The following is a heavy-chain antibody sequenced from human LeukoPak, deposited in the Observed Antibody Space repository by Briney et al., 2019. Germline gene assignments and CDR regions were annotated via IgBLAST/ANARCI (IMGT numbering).Heavy chain of an antibody. CDR3: ARDQRGYSYGTNIDY. CDR2: ISAYNGNT. D-gene: IGHD5-18*01. J-gene: IGHJ4*02. Sequence: ASVKVSCTASGYTFTSYGISWVRQAPGQGLEWMGWISAYNGNTNYAQKLQGRVTMTTDTSTSTAYMELRSLRSDDTAVYYCARDQRGYSYGTNIDYWGQGTLVTVSS. CDR1: GYTFTSYG. V-gene: IGHV1-18*01.